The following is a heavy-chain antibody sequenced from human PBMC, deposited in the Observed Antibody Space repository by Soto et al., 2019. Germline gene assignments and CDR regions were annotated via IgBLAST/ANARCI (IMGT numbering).Heavy chain of an antibody. CDR2: MNPNSGNT. J-gene: IGHJ4*02. CDR1: GCTFTSYD. CDR3: ARGSGGDEALMDF. D-gene: IGHD2-8*01. V-gene: IGHV1-8*01. Sequence: ASVKVSCEASGCTFTSYDIKWVLQATGQGLEWMGWMNPNSGNTGYAQKFQGRVTMTRDTSISTAYMELSRLRSDDTAVFYCARGSGGDEALMDFWGQRTLVTVSS.